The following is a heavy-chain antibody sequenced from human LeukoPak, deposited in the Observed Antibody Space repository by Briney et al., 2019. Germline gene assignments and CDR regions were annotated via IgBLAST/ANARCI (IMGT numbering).Heavy chain of an antibody. J-gene: IGHJ4*02. CDR3: AKLAGQNDFDY. CDR1: GFTFSSYS. D-gene: IGHD6-19*01. CDR2: ISSSSSYI. V-gene: IGHV3-21*01. Sequence: PGGSLRLSCAASGFTFSSYSMNWVRQAPGKGLEWVSSISSSSSYIYYADLVKGRFTISRDNAKNSLYLQMNSLRAEDTAVYYCAKLAGQNDFDYWGQGTLVTVSS.